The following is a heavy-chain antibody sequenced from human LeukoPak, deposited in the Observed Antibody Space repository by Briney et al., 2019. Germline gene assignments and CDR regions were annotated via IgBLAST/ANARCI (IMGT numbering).Heavy chain of an antibody. V-gene: IGHV1-2*02. Sequence: ASVKVSCKASGYTFTGYYMHWVRQAPGQGLEWMGWINPNSGGTNYAQKFQGRVTMTRDTSISTAYMELRSLRSDDTAVYYCARARTEVFHNWFDPWGQGTLVTVSS. J-gene: IGHJ5*02. CDR3: ARARTEVFHNWFDP. CDR1: GYTFTGYY. CDR2: INPNSGGT. D-gene: IGHD2-2*01.